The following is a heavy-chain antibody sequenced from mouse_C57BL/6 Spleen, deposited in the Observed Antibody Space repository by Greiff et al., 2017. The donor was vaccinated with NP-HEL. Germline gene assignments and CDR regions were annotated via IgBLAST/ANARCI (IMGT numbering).Heavy chain of an antibody. V-gene: IGHV1-42*01. J-gene: IGHJ1*03. CDR2: INPSTGGT. D-gene: IGHD1-1*01. CDR3: ARDYGSSYDV. CDR1: GYSFTGYY. Sequence: EVHLVESGPELVKPGASVKISCKASGYSFTGYYMNWVKQSPEKSLEWIGEINPSTGGTTYNQKFKAKATLTVDKSSSTAYMQLKSLTSEDSAVYYCARDYGSSYDVWGTGTTVTVSS.